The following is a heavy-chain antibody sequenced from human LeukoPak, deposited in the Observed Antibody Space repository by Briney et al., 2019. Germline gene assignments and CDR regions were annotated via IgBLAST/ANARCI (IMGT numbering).Heavy chain of an antibody. CDR3: AKGGIGEPGALDY. CDR2: INGGGGST. V-gene: IGHV3-23*01. J-gene: IGHJ4*02. Sequence: GGSLRLSCAASGFIFSNYAMTWVRQAPGKGLEWVSSINGGGGSTYYADSVKGWFTISRDNSKNTLHLQMNSLRAEDTAVYSCAKGGIGEPGALDYWGQGTLVTVSS. D-gene: IGHD2-15*01. CDR1: GFIFSNYA.